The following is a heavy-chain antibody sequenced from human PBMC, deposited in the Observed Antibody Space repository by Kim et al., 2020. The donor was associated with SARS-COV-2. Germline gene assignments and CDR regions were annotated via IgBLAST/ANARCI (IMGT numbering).Heavy chain of an antibody. CDR2: IWYDGSNK. J-gene: IGHJ5*02. CDR3: ARQPWGEIIAAWFDP. CDR1: GFTFSSYG. V-gene: IGHV3-33*01. Sequence: GGSLRLSCAASGFTFSSYGMHWVRQAPGKGLEWVAVIWYDGSNKYYADSVKGRFTISRDNSKNTLYLQMNSLRAEDTAVYYCARQPWGEIIAAWFDPWGQGTLVTVSS. D-gene: IGHD3-16*01.